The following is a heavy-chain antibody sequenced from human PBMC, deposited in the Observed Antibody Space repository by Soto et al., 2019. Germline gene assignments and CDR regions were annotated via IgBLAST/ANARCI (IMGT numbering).Heavy chain of an antibody. Sequence: QVQLQESGPGLVKPSETLSLTCTVSGGSISLERFYWTWIRQPPGKGLEWIGYVSHTGATNYNPSIPRRVDISVDTSRTQFSLKLRSLTAADTAVYFCARKFSSAHSNYYDFWGQGTLVSVSA. CDR2: VSHTGAT. J-gene: IGHJ4*02. CDR3: ARKFSSAHSNYYDF. D-gene: IGHD5-18*01. V-gene: IGHV4-61*01. CDR1: GGSISLERFY.